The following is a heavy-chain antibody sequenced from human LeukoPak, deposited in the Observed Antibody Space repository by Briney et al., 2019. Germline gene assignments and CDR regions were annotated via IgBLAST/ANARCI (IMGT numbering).Heavy chain of an antibody. D-gene: IGHD5-24*01. CDR3: ARDLEDGYNLSAFDI. J-gene: IGHJ3*02. CDR1: GGSISSSIYY. CDR2: VFYNGAT. Sequence: PSETLSLTCIVSGGSISSSIYYWAWVRQPPGKGLEWIGTVFYNGATQYSPSLRSRVTISIDTSTNQFSLKLTSVTAADTAVYYCARDLEDGYNLSAFDIWGQGTMVTVSS. V-gene: IGHV4-39*07.